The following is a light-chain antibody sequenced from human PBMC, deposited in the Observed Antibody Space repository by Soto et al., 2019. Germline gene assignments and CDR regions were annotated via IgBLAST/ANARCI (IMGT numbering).Light chain of an antibody. V-gene: IGKV1-39*01. CDR3: QQSYSTPLG. J-gene: IGKJ3*01. Sequence: DIQMTQSPSSLSASVGDRVTITCRASQSISSYLNWYQQKPGKAPKLLINAASSLQSGVPSRFSGSGSGTDFTLTISSLQPEDFATYYCQQSYSTPLGFGPGTKVDIK. CDR2: AAS. CDR1: QSISSY.